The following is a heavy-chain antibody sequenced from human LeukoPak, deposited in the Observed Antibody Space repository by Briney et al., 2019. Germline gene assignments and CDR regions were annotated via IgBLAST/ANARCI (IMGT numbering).Heavy chain of an antibody. D-gene: IGHD3-10*01. CDR2: IYYSGST. V-gene: IGHV4-39*01. J-gene: IGHJ5*02. CDR1: GGSISSSSYY. Sequence: SETPSLTCTVSGGSISSSSYYWGWIRQPPGKGLEWIGSIYYSGSTYYNPSLKSRVTISVDTSKNQFSLKLSSVTAADTAVYYCARHLYYYGSGSYQFDPWGQGTLVTVSS. CDR3: ARHLYYYGSGSYQFDP.